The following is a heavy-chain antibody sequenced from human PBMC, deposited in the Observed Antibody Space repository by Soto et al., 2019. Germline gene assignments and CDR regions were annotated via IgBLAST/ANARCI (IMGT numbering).Heavy chain of an antibody. V-gene: IGHV4-59*01. CDR2: IYYSGST. J-gene: IGHJ5*02. D-gene: IGHD3-10*01. Sequence: SETLSLTCTVSGGSISSYYWSWIRQPPGKGLEWIGYIYYSGSTNYNPSLKSRVTISVDTSKNQFSLKLSSVTAADTAVYYCARDSAAWFGELLGWFDPWGQGTLVTVSS. CDR1: GGSISSYY. CDR3: ARDSAAWFGELLGWFDP.